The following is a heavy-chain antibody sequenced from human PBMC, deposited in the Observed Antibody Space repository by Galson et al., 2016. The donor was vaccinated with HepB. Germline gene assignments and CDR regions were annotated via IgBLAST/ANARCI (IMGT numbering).Heavy chain of an antibody. J-gene: IGHJ6*02. D-gene: IGHD5-12*01. V-gene: IGHV4-39*01. Sequence: LSLTCTVPGASISSSSYYWGWIRQPPGRGLDWIATIYYAGSTHYSPSLQSRVTISADSSRNQFSLRLSAVTAADTAVYYCARYLSGSYYYPMDVWGQGTTVTISS. CDR2: IYYAGST. CDR3: ARYLSGSYYYPMDV. CDR1: GASISSSSYY.